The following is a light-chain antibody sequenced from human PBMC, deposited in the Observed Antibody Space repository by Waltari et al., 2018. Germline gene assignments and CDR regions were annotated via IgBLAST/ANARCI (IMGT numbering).Light chain of an antibody. CDR1: QSVSSD. J-gene: IGKJ4*01. CDR3: QQRSNWLT. CDR2: DAS. V-gene: IGKV3-11*01. Sequence: EIVLTQSPATLSLSPGERATLSCRASQSVSSDLAWYQQKPGQAPRLLIYDASNRAPGIPARFSGSGSGTDFTLTISSLEPEDVAVYYWQQRSNWLTFGGGTKVEIK.